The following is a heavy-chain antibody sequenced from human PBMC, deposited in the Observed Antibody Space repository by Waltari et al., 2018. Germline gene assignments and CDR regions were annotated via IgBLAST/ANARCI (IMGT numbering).Heavy chain of an antibody. V-gene: IGHV1-2*02. D-gene: IGHD6-13*01. J-gene: IGHJ4*02. CDR1: GYTFTGYY. CDR3: ARDRGIADYWFGY. CDR2: INPNSGGT. Sequence: QVQLVQSGAEVKKPGASVKVSCKASGYTFTGYYMHWVRQAPGQGLEWMGWINPNSGGTNYAQKCQCRVTMTRDTSISTAYMELSRLRSDDTAVYYCARDRGIADYWFGYWGQGTLVTVSS.